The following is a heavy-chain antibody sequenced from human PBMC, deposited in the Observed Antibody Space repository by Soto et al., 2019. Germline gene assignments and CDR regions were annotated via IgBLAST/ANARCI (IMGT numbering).Heavy chain of an antibody. CDR2: IIPIVGTA. V-gene: IGHV1-69*12. D-gene: IGHD6-13*01. J-gene: IGHJ4*02. CDR1: GGTFSSYA. Sequence: QVQLVQSGAEVKKPGSSVKVSCKASGGTFSSYAISWVRQAPGQGLEWMGGIIPIVGTANYAQKFQGRVTITADESTSTAYMELSSLRSEDTAVYYCARDHQQWQQLDLYYFDYWGQGTLVTVSS. CDR3: ARDHQQWQQLDLYYFDY.